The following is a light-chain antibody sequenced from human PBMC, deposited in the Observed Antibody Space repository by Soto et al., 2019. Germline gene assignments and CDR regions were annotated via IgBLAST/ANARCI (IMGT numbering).Light chain of an antibody. CDR3: QQYGASVWT. J-gene: IGKJ1*01. Sequence: EIVLTQSPGTLSLSPGERATLSCRARQSVSSNYLGWYQQKPGQAPRLLIYGASSRATGIPDRFSGSGSGTDFTLSISRLEPEDFAVYYCQQYGASVWTFGQGTQVEIK. CDR2: GAS. V-gene: IGKV3-20*01. CDR1: QSVSSNY.